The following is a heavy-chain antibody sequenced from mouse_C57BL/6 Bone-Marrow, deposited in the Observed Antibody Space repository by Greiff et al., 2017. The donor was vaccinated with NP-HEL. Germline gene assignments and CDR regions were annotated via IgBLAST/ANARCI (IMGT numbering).Heavy chain of an antibody. CDR2: ISSGGSYT. CDR3: ARHYDYGYAMDY. D-gene: IGHD2-4*01. Sequence: EVMLVESGGDLVKPGGSLKLSCAASGFTFSSYGMSWVRQTPDKRLEWVATISSGGSYTYYPDSVKGRFTITRDNAKNTLCLQMSSLKSEDTAMYYCARHYDYGYAMDYWGQGTSVTVSS. V-gene: IGHV5-6*02. CDR1: GFTFSSYG. J-gene: IGHJ4*01.